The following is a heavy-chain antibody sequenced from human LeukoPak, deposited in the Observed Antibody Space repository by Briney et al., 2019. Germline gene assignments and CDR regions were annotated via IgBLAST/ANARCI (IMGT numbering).Heavy chain of an antibody. CDR2: ISAYNSNT. CDR1: GYTFTSYD. J-gene: IGHJ4*02. Sequence: GASVKVSCKASGYTFTSYDINWVRQAPGQGLEWMGRISAYNSNTHYAQKLQGRVTMTTDTSTSTAYMEVRSLRSDDTAVYYCAREVGRGFDYWGQGTLVTVSS. CDR3: AREVGRGFDY. V-gene: IGHV1-18*01. D-gene: IGHD1-26*01.